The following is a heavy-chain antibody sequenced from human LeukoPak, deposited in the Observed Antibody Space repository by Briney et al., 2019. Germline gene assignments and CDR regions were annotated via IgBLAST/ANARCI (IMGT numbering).Heavy chain of an antibody. CDR2: IYYSGST. CDR1: GGSISSYY. Sequence: PSETLSLTCTVSGGSISSYYWSWIRQPPGKGLEWIGYIYYSGSTNYNPSLKSRVTISVDTSKNQFSLKLSSVTAADTAVYYCARDPYNSNFDYWGQGTLVTVSS. D-gene: IGHD1-20*01. J-gene: IGHJ4*02. V-gene: IGHV4-59*01. CDR3: ARDPYNSNFDY.